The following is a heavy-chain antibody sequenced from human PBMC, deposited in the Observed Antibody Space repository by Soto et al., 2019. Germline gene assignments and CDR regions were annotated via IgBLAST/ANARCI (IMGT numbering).Heavy chain of an antibody. D-gene: IGHD3-22*01. Sequence: GGSLRLSCAASGFTVSSNYMSWVRQAPGKGLEWVSVIYSGGSTYYADSVKGRFTISRDNSKNTLYLQMNSLRAEDTAVYYCASNYDSQRGAFDIWGQGTMVTVSS. V-gene: IGHV3-53*01. CDR1: GFTVSSNY. CDR2: IYSGGST. J-gene: IGHJ3*02. CDR3: ASNYDSQRGAFDI.